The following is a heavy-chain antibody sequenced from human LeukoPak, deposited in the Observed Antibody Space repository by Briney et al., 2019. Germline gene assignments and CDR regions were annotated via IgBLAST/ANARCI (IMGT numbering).Heavy chain of an antibody. V-gene: IGHV3-23*01. J-gene: IGHJ4*02. Sequence: GGSLRLSCGASGFTLSSYAMSWVRQAPGKGLEWVSAISDSGNTYHADSVKGRFTISRDSSKNTLFLQMNRLRPEDAAVYYCAKAPVTTCRGAYCYPFDYWGQGTLVTVS. D-gene: IGHD2-21*01. CDR2: ISDSGNT. CDR1: GFTLSSYA. CDR3: AKAPVTTCRGAYCYPFDY.